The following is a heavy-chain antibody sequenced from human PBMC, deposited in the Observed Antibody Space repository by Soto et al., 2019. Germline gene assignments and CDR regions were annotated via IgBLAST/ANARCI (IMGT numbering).Heavy chain of an antibody. V-gene: IGHV4-39*07. CDR3: ATRITVFGLLIPPFDP. D-gene: IGHD3-3*01. Sequence: SETLSLTCSVSGYSVSSSDYYWAWIRQPPGKGLEWIGEINHTGGTHYNPSLKSRVTMSVDTSKNQFSLRLSSVTAADTAIYYCATRITVFGLLIPPFDPWGQGTQVTVS. CDR1: GYSVSSSDYY. J-gene: IGHJ5*02. CDR2: INHTGGT.